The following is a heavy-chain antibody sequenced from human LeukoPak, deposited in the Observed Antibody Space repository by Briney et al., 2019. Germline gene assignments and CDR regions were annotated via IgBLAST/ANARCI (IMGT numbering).Heavy chain of an antibody. J-gene: IGHJ6*03. CDR2: ITSSGTYI. CDR3: ARDPYSGNYGNYYYYYMDV. CDR1: GSRFTNYW. V-gene: IGHV3-21*01. Sequence: GASLQISCKVSGSRFTNYWIGWVRQAPGKALEWVSSITSSGTYIFYADSVKGRFTISRDNAKNSLYLQMNSLGPEDTAVYYCARDPYSGNYGNYYYYYMDVWGKGTTVTISS. D-gene: IGHD1-26*01.